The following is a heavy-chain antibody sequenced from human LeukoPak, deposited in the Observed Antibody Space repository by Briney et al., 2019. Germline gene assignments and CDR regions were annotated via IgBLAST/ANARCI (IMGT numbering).Heavy chain of an antibody. Sequence: SETLSLTCKVSSGSIRSDDFSWSWIRQPPGKGLEWIGHIYYSGNTDYNPSLKSRPSISLDTSKNQFSLTLRSLTAEDTAVYYCARVSGRYYYGLDVWGQGTTVTVSS. V-gene: IGHV4-30-4*01. D-gene: IGHD6-25*01. CDR3: ARVSGRYYYGLDV. J-gene: IGHJ6*02. CDR2: IYYSGNT. CDR1: SGSIRSDDFS.